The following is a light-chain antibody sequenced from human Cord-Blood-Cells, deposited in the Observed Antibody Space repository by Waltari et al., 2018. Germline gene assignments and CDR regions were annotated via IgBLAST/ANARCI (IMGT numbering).Light chain of an antibody. CDR3: QHLWT. J-gene: IGKJ1*01. Sequence: DIQLTQSPSFLSASVGDRVTITCRASQGISSYLAWYQQKPGKAPKLLIYAASTLQSGVPSRFSGSGSGTEFTLTISSLHPEDFATYYCQHLWTFGQGTKVEIK. V-gene: IGKV1-9*01. CDR1: QGISSY. CDR2: AAS.